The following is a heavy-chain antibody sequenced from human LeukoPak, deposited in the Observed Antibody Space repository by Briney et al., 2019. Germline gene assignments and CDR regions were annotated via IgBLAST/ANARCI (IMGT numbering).Heavy chain of an antibody. CDR3: ARDHTRYYYDSSGQHPDY. D-gene: IGHD3-22*01. V-gene: IGHV1-2*06. CDR2: INPTSGGT. CDR1: GYTFTGYY. Sequence: ASVKVSCKASGYTFTGYYIHWVRQAPGQGLEWMGRINPTSGGTNYAQKFQGRVTMTRDTSISTAYMELSRLRSDDTAVYYCARDHTRYYYDSSGQHPDYWGQGTLVTVSS. J-gene: IGHJ4*02.